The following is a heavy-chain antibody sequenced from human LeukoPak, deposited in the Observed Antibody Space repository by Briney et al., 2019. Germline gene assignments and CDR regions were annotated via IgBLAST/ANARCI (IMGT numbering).Heavy chain of an antibody. CDR1: GFTFSSYA. Sequence: GGSLRLSCAASGFTFSSYAMHWVRQAPGKGLEWVAVISYDGSNKFYADSVKGRFTISRDNSNNTLYLQMNSLRAEDTAVYYCVRHGHYDFWGELYYYSYYMDVWGKGTTVTVSS. V-gene: IGHV3-30-3*01. D-gene: IGHD3-3*01. CDR3: VRHGHYDFWGELYYYSYYMDV. CDR2: ISYDGSNK. J-gene: IGHJ6*03.